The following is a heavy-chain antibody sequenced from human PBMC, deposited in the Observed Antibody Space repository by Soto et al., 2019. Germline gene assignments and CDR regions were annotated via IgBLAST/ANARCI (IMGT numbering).Heavy chain of an antibody. V-gene: IGHV1-69*12. CDR1: GGTFSSYA. CDR3: ASNRQQLDYYDYGMDV. Sequence: QVQLVQSGAEVKKPGSSVKVSCKASGGTFSSYAISWVRQAPGQGLEWMGGIIPIFGTANYAQKFQGRVTITADESTSTAYMELSSLRSEDTAVYYCASNRQQLDYYDYGMDVWGQGPTVTVSS. J-gene: IGHJ6*02. D-gene: IGHD6-13*01. CDR2: IIPIFGTA.